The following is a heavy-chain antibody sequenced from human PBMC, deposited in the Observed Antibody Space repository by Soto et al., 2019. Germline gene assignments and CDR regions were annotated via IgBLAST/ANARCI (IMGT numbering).Heavy chain of an antibody. V-gene: IGHV4-34*01. Sequence: QVQLQQWGAGLLKPSETLSLTCAVYGGSFSAYYGSWIRQPPGKGLECIGGIDHRGSTNYNPYLKGRVTISVDTSKNQFYLKLTSVTAEDTAVYYCARNRPRRELLLFAVAGFDPWGQGILVTVSS. CDR3: ARNRPRRELLLFAVAGFDP. D-gene: IGHD1-26*01. CDR1: GGSFSAYY. J-gene: IGHJ5*02. CDR2: IDHRGST.